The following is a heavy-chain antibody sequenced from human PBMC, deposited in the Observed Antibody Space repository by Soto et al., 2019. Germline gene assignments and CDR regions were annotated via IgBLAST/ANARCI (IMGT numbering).Heavy chain of an antibody. D-gene: IGHD3-22*01. CDR3: ARYSPPKKAYDSNPGWFDP. J-gene: IGHJ5*02. Sequence: QVQLQESGPGQVKRSETLSLTCSVSGGSMNYYYWTWIRQPPGKGLEWIGSVSHTGSTTYSPSLKSRVVIYLDTSRNQFSLTLSSVTAADTAVYFCARYSPPKKAYDSNPGWFDPWGQGTLVAVTS. CDR2: VSHTGST. CDR1: GGSMNYYY. V-gene: IGHV4-59*03.